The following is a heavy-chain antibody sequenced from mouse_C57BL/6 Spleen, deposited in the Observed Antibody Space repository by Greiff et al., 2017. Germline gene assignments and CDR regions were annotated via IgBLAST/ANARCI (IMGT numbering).Heavy chain of an antibody. CDR2: IYPRSGNT. CDR3: ASGGYDGDGYCDV. Sequence: VQLQQSGAELARPGASVTLSCKASGYTFTSYGISWVKQRTGQGLEWIGEIYPRSGNTYYNEKFKGKATLTADKSSSTAYMELRSLASEDSAVYFCASGGYDGDGYCDVWGTGTTVTVSS. D-gene: IGHD2-2*01. CDR1: GYTFTSYG. V-gene: IGHV1-81*01. J-gene: IGHJ1*03.